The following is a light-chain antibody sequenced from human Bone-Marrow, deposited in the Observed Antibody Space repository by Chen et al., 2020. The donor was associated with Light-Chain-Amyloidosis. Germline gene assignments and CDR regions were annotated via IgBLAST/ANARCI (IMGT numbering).Light chain of an antibody. V-gene: IGKV3-20*01. J-gene: IGKJ2*01. CDR2: DAS. CDR1: QAVSGF. Sequence: EVVLTQSPGPLSLSPGDRATLSCRASQAVSGFLAWYQQIPGQAPRLLIYDASRRATGIPDRFRGSGYGTDFILSVTRLEPEDFAVYYCQQYDTSPFTFGQGTRLEI. CDR3: QQYDTSPFT.